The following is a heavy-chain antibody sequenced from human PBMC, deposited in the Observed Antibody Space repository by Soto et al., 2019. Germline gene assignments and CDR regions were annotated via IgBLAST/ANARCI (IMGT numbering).Heavy chain of an antibody. Sequence: QVQLVQSGAEVKKPGASVKVSCKASGYTFTSYGISWVRQAPGQGLEWMGWISAYNGNTNYAQKLQGRVTMTTDTTTSTAYRELRSLRSDDTAVYYCARDHQYSYGHGQFDYWGQGTLVTVSS. J-gene: IGHJ4*02. CDR2: ISAYNGNT. V-gene: IGHV1-18*04. CDR1: GYTFTSYG. CDR3: ARDHQYSYGHGQFDY. D-gene: IGHD5-18*01.